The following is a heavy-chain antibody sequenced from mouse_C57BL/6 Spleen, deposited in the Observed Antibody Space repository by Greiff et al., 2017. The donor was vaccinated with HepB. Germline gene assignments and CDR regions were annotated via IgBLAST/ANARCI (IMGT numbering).Heavy chain of an antibody. CDR2: INPNNGGT. Sequence: EVQLQESGPELVKPGASVKMSCKASGYTFTDYNMHWVKQSHGKSLEWIGYINPNNGGTSYNQKFKGKATLTVNKASSTAYMELRSLTSEDSAVYYCARGGNYVRYWGQGTTLTVSS. CDR1: GYTFTDYN. V-gene: IGHV1-22*01. J-gene: IGHJ2*01. D-gene: IGHD2-1*01. CDR3: ARGGNYVRY.